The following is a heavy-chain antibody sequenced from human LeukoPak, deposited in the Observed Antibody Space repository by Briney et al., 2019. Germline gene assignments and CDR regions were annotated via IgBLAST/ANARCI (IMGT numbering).Heavy chain of an antibody. CDR2: IYYSGST. V-gene: IGHV4-39*07. J-gene: IGHJ6*03. CDR1: GGSISSSSYY. D-gene: IGHD5-12*01. CDR3: ARGADSGYENYYYYYYMDV. Sequence: PSETLSLTCTVSGGSISSSSYYWGWIRQPPGKGLEWIGSIYYSGSTNYNPSLKSRVTISVDTSKNQFSLKLSSVTAADTAVYYCARGADSGYENYYYYYYMDVWGKGTTVTISS.